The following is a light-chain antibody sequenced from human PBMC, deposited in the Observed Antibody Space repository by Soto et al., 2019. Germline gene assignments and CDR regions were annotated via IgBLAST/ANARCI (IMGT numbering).Light chain of an antibody. Sequence: IALTQSPGTLSLAPGDRATLSCRASQRITTALAWYQQKPGQAPRLLIYDVSKRATGIPARFIGGGSGTDFTLTISSLEPEDFASYYCQHPGTFGQGTKLEIK. CDR1: QRITTA. V-gene: IGKV3-11*01. CDR2: DVS. J-gene: IGKJ2*01. CDR3: QHPGT.